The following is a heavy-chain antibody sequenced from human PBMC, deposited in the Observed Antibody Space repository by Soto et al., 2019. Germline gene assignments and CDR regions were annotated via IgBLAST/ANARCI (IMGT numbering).Heavy chain of an antibody. J-gene: IGHJ4*02. CDR3: ARVYRTGVIGQYFDN. V-gene: IGHV4-31*03. D-gene: IGHD3-16*02. CDR1: GGSISSGGYY. Sequence: PSETLSLTCTVSGGSISSGGYYWSWIRQHPGKGLEWIGYTHYGGTAYYNPSLTSRVSISVDTSKNQFSLMLSSVTAADTAVYYCARVYRTGVIGQYFDNWGQGTRVTVSS. CDR2: THYGGTA.